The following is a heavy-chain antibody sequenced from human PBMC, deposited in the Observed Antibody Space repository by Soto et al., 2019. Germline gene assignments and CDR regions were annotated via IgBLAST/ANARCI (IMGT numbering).Heavy chain of an antibody. Sequence: PSETLSLTCTVSGDSISSDGYHWSWIRQSPGKGLEWIGYIYNGGRTFYRPSLESRINMSLDATKNSYSLRLTSVTAADTAVYYFARAPVGMDSINFFDHWRQGILVTVSS. J-gene: IGHJ4*02. V-gene: IGHV4-30-4*01. D-gene: IGHD2-8*01. CDR3: ARAPVGMDSINFFDH. CDR2: IYNGGRT. CDR1: GDSISSDGYH.